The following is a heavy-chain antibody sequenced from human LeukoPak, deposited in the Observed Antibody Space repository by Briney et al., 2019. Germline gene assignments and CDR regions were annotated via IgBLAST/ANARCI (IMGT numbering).Heavy chain of an antibody. CDR1: GFTFSSYW. J-gene: IGHJ6*03. CDR3: ARVYYYGSGSYPIYYYYYYMDV. D-gene: IGHD3-10*01. CDR2: MKEDGSEK. V-gene: IGHV3-7*01. Sequence: EGPLRLSCAASGFTFSSYWMSWVRQAPGKGLEWVANMKEDGSEKYYVDSVKGRFTISRDTAKNSLYLQMNSLRAEDTAVYYCARVYYYGSGSYPIYYYYYYMDVWGKGTTVTVS.